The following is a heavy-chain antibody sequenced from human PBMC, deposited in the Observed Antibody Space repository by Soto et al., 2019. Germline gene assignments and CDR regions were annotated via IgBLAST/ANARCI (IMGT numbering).Heavy chain of an antibody. Sequence: QLLQSGGGLVQPGGSLTLSCAASGFTFGTTDMSWVRQAPWEGLEWVSTIDGSGVITYYADSVKGRFTISRDNSRNTVYLQMNSLRGDDTALYYCVKNSGWFKTWGQGALVTVSS. D-gene: IGHD3-10*01. CDR3: VKNSGWFKT. J-gene: IGHJ5*02. CDR1: GFTFGTTD. CDR2: IDGSGVIT. V-gene: IGHV3-23*01.